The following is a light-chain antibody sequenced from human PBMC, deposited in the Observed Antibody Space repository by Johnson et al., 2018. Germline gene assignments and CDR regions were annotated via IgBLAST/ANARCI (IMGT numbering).Light chain of an antibody. Sequence: QSVLTQPPSVSAAPGQKVTISCSGSSSNIGNNYVSWYQQLPGTAPKLLIYENNKRPSGIPDRFSGSKSGPSATLGITGLQNGDEADDYCGTWDSSLSAGNVFGTGTKVTVL. V-gene: IGLV1-51*02. J-gene: IGLJ1*01. CDR2: ENN. CDR3: GTWDSSLSAGNV. CDR1: SSNIGNNY.